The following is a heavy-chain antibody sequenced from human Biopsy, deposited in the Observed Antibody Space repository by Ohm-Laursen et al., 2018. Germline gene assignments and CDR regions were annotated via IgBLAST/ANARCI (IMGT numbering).Heavy chain of an antibody. D-gene: IGHD6-13*01. CDR2: VGGSGDST. CDR3: AKTRGEARAAANF. Sequence: SLRLSCSASGFTFSNYAMTWARQAPGKGLDWVSGVGGSGDSTYYADSVKGRFSISRDNSNNTLYLQMNSLRVDDTAVYYCAKTRGEARAAANFWGQGTLVTVSS. CDR1: GFTFSNYA. V-gene: IGHV3-23*01. J-gene: IGHJ4*02.